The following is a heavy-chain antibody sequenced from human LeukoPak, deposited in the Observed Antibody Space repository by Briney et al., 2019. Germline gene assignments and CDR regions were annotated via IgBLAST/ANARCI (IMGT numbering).Heavy chain of an antibody. CDR2: ISSSSSYI. Sequence: GGSLRLSCAASGFTFSSYSMNWVRQAPGKGLEWVSSISSSSSYIYYADSVKGRFTISRDNAKNSLYLQMNSLRAEDTAVYYCARGPFHYYGSGSYYNPYNWFDPWGQGTLVTVSS. V-gene: IGHV3-21*01. CDR1: GFTFSSYS. D-gene: IGHD3-10*01. CDR3: ARGPFHYYGSGSYYNPYNWFDP. J-gene: IGHJ5*02.